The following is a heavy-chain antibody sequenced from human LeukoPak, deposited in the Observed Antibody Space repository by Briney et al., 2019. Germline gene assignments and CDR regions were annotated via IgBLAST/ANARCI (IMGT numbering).Heavy chain of an antibody. J-gene: IGHJ5*02. CDR3: ARDSGYSYGFNWFDP. Sequence: SVKVSCKASGGTLSSYAISWVRQAPGQGLEWMGRIIPIFGTANYAQKFQGRVTITTDESTSTAYMELSSLKSEDTAVYYCARDSGYSYGFNWFDPWGQGTLVTVSS. CDR2: IIPIFGTA. CDR1: GGTLSSYA. V-gene: IGHV1-69*05. D-gene: IGHD5-18*01.